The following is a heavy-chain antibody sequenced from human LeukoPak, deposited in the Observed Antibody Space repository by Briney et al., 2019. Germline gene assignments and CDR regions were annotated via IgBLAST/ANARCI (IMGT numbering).Heavy chain of an antibody. CDR3: ARDGYSGGYYYYYGMDV. CDR1: GYTFTSYG. Sequence: ASVKVSCKASGYTFTSYGISWVRQAPGQGLEWMGWISAYNGNTNYAQKLQGRVTMTTDTSTSTAYMELRSLRSDDTAVYYCARDGYSGGYYYYYGMDVWGQGTTVTVSS. CDR2: ISAYNGNT. J-gene: IGHJ6*02. D-gene: IGHD1-26*01. V-gene: IGHV1-18*01.